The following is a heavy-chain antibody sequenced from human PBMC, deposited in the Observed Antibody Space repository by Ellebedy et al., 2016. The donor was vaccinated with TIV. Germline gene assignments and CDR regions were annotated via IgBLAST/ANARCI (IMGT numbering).Heavy chain of an antibody. CDR1: GYTFTSYG. CDR2: ISAYNGNT. V-gene: IGHV1-18*01. J-gene: IGHJ4*02. D-gene: IGHD3-9*01. Sequence: ASVKVSCKASGYTFTSYGISWVRQAPGQGLEWMGWISAYNGNTNYAQKLQGRVTMTTDTSTSTAYMELRSLRSDDTAVYYCARVVLRYFDWLAREIDYWGQGTLVTVSS. CDR3: ARVVLRYFDWLAREIDY.